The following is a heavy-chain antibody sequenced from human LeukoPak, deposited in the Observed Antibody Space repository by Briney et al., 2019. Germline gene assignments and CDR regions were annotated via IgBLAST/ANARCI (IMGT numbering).Heavy chain of an antibody. CDR2: IKSKTDGGTT. CDR3: TTFARGWYSDY. D-gene: IGHD6-19*01. V-gene: IGHV3-15*01. J-gene: IGHJ4*02. Sequence: GGSLRLSCAASGFTFINAWMNWVRQTPGKGLEWVGRIKSKTDGGTTDYAAPVKGRFTISRDDSNNMLHLQMSSLKTEDTALYYCTTFARGWYSDYWGQGTLVTVSS. CDR1: GFTFINAW.